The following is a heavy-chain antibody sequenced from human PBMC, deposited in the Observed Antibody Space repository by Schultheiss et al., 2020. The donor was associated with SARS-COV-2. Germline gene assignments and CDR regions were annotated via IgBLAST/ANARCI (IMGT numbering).Heavy chain of an antibody. CDR2: IRSKTDGGTI. Sequence: GSLRLSCTASGFSFNSAWMNWVRQAPGKGLEWVGRIRSKTDGGTIDYAAPVRGRFTISRDDSRSTLYLQMNSLKTEDTGVYYCTTGMSSRWGQGTLVTVSS. CDR1: GFSFNSAW. J-gene: IGHJ4*02. V-gene: IGHV3-15*07. D-gene: IGHD2-2*01. CDR3: TTGMSSR.